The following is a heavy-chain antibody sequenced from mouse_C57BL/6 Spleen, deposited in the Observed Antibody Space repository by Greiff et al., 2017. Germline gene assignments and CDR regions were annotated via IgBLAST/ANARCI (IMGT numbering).Heavy chain of an antibody. CDR2: ISDGGSYT. J-gene: IGHJ3*01. CDR3: AREGITTVVPFAY. Sequence: EVMLVESGGGLVKPGGSLKLSCAASGFTFSSYAMSWVRQTPEKRLEWVATISDGGSYTYYPDNVKGRFTISRDNAKNNLYLQMSHLKSEETAMYYCAREGITTVVPFAYWGQGTLVTVSA. D-gene: IGHD1-1*01. V-gene: IGHV5-4*01. CDR1: GFTFSSYA.